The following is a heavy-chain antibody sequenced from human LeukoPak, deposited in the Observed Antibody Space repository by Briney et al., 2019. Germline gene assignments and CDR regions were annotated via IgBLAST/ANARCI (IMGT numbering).Heavy chain of an antibody. J-gene: IGHJ4*02. CDR3: AQGDGYETDY. Sequence: GGSLRLSCAASGFSFSGYSMNWVRQAPGKGLDWVSYISSGSRTIFYAESVKGRFTISRDNAKNLLYLEMNSLRAEDTAVYYCAQGDGYETDYWGQGTLVTVSS. V-gene: IGHV3-48*04. CDR1: GFSFSGYS. CDR2: ISSGSRTI. D-gene: IGHD5-12*01.